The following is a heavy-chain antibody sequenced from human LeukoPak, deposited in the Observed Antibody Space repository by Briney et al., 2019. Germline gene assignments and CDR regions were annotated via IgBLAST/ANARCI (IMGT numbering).Heavy chain of an antibody. CDR3: ARYSGSYTWHYFDY. CDR2: ISAYNGNT. CDR1: GYTFTSYG. J-gene: IGHJ4*02. Sequence: ASVKVSCKASGYTFTSYGISWVRQAPGQGLEWMGWISAYNGNTNYAQKLQGRVTMTTDTSTSTAYMELSSLRSEDTAVYYCARYSGSYTWHYFDYWGQGTLVTVSS. D-gene: IGHD1-26*01. V-gene: IGHV1-18*01.